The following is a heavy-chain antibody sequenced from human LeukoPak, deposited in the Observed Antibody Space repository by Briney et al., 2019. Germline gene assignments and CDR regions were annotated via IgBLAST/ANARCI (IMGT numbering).Heavy chain of an antibody. D-gene: IGHD3-16*01. J-gene: IGHJ6*02. CDR3: AKTRGHDMDV. Sequence: GGSLRLSCAASGFTFSSYSMNWVRQAPGKGLEWVSSISSSSSYIYYADSVKGRFTISRDNAKNSLYLQMSSLRAEDTAVYYCAKTRGHDMDVWGQGTTVIVSS. CDR1: GFTFSSYS. CDR2: ISSSSSYI. V-gene: IGHV3-21*04.